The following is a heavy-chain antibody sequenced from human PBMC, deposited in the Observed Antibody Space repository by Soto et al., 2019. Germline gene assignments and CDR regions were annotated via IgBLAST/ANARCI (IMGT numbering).Heavy chain of an antibody. CDR2: ISSSSSYI. J-gene: IGHJ4*02. D-gene: IGHD4-17*01. CDR3: ARSPSMTTVSIDY. V-gene: IGHV3-21*01. Sequence: EVQLVESGGGLVKPGGSLRLSCAASGFTFSSYSMNWVRQAPGKGLEWVSSISSSSSYIYYADSVKGRFTISRDNDKNSLYLKMNSLRAEDTAVYYCARSPSMTTVSIDYWGQGTLVTVSS. CDR1: GFTFSSYS.